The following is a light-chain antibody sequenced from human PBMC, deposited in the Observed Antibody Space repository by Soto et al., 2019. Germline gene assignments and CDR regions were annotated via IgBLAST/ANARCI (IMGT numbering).Light chain of an antibody. V-gene: IGKV1-39*01. CDR1: QSISSY. CDR3: QQGYSTPVT. J-gene: IGKJ4*01. CDR2: GAS. Sequence: DIQMTQSPSSLSASVGDIVTITCRASQSISSYLNWYQQKPGKAPNVLISGASSLHSGVPSRFSGSGSGTXXXXXXXXXXXXXFATYYCQQGYSTPVTFGGXTKVDIK.